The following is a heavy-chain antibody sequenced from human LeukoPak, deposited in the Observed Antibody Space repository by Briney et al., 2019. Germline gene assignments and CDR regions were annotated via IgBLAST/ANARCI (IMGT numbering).Heavy chain of an antibody. J-gene: IGHJ4*02. CDR3: ATGPDYYYDSSGSTS. CDR2: FDPEDGET. D-gene: IGHD3-22*01. CDR1: GYTLTELS. Sequence: ASVKVSCKVSGYTLTELSMHWVRQAPGKGLEWMGGFDPEDGETIYAQKFQGRVTMTEDTSTDTAYMELSSLGSENTAVYYCATGPDYYYDSSGSTSWGQGTLVTVSS. V-gene: IGHV1-24*01.